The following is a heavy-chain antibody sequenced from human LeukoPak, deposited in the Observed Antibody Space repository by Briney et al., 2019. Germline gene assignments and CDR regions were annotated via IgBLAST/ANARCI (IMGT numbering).Heavy chain of an antibody. CDR3: ASTFPYCSGGTCAL. CDR2: IHPDGGTK. J-gene: IGHJ4*02. V-gene: IGHV3-7*01. CDR1: GPTFRSYW. D-gene: IGHD2-15*01. Sequence: GGSLRLSCAASGPTFRSYWMSWVRQAPGKGLEWVANIHPDGGTKNYVDSVKGRFTISRDNAANSLYLQMSSLRAEDTAVYYCASTFPYCSGGTCALGGQGTLVTVSS.